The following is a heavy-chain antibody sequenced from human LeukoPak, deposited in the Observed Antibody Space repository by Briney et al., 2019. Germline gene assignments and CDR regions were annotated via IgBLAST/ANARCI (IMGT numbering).Heavy chain of an antibody. J-gene: IGHJ5*02. CDR2: TYYRSTWYN. V-gene: IGHV6-1*01. CDR1: GDSVSSNSVT. CDR3: ARRLTQYDCFDP. D-gene: IGHD2-2*01. Sequence: SQTLSLTCAISGDSVSSNSVTWNWIRQSSSRGLECLGRTYYRSTWYNDYAVSVRDRITVNPDTSKNQFSLHLNSVTPEDTAVYYCARRLTQYDCFDPWGQGILVTVSS.